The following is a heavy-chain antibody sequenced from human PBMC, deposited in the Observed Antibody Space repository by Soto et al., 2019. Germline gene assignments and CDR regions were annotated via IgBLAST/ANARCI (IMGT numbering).Heavy chain of an antibody. CDR3: ARLKKRGIAVAGTPFDY. J-gene: IGHJ4*02. Sequence: SETLSLTCTVSGGSISSSSYYWGWIRQPPGKGLEWIGSIYYSGSTYYNPSLKSRVTISVDTSKNQFSLKLSSVTAADTAVYYCARLKKRGIAVAGTPFDYWGQGTLVTVSS. D-gene: IGHD6-19*01. V-gene: IGHV4-39*01. CDR2: IYYSGST. CDR1: GGSISSSSYY.